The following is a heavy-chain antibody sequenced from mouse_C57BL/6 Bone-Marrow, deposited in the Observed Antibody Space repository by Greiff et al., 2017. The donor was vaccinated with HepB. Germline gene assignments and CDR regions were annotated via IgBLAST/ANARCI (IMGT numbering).Heavy chain of an antibody. CDR1: GYTFTSYW. Sequence: QVHVKQPGAELVKPGASVKLSCKASGYTFTSYWMHWVKQRPGRGLEWIGRIDPNSGGTKYNEKFKSKATLTVDKPSSTAYMQLSSLTSEDSAVYYCARAVTTVVADDWYFDVWGTGTTVTVSS. CDR2: IDPNSGGT. D-gene: IGHD1-1*01. J-gene: IGHJ1*03. CDR3: ARAVTTVVADDWYFDV. V-gene: IGHV1-72*01.